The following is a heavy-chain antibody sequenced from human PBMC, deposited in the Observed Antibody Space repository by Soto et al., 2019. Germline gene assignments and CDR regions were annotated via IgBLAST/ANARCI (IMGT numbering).Heavy chain of an antibody. CDR3: TRRRDWTAMDPLDY. J-gene: IGHJ4*02. CDR2: IRSKVNTYAT. V-gene: IGHV3-73*02. Sequence: EVQLVESGGGLVQPGGSLKLSCAASGFTLSDSAMHWVRQASGKGLEWVGRIRSKVNTYATAYAASVKGMFTISRDDSVDTTYLQMNSLKAEDTAVYYCTRRRDWTAMDPLDYWGQGTLVTVSS. D-gene: IGHD5-18*01. CDR1: GFTLSDSA.